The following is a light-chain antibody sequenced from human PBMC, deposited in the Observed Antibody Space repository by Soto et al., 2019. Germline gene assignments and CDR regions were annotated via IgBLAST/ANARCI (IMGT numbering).Light chain of an antibody. J-gene: IGKJ3*01. V-gene: IGKV1-8*01. Sequence: AIRMTQSPSSFSASTGDRVTITCRASQGISSYLAWYQQKPGKAPKLLIYAASTLQSGVPSRFSGSGSGTDFTLTISCLQSEDFATYYCQQYYSPPFTVGPGTKVDI. CDR2: AAS. CDR1: QGISSY. CDR3: QQYYSPPFT.